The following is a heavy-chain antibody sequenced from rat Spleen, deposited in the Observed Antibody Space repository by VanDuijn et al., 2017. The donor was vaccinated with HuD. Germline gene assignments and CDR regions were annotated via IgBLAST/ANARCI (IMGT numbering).Heavy chain of an antibody. J-gene: IGHJ2*01. D-gene: IGHD1-6*01. V-gene: IGHV5-20*01. CDR3: TRARILRSTGFDY. CDR2: INYDGSST. Sequence: EVQLVESGGGLVQPGRSLKLSCAASGFTFDDFYMAWVRQAPTKGLEWVASINYDGSSTYYRDSVKGRFSISRDNAKSSLYLQMDSLRSEDTATYYCTRARILRSTGFDYWGQGVMVTVSS. CDR1: GFTFDDFY.